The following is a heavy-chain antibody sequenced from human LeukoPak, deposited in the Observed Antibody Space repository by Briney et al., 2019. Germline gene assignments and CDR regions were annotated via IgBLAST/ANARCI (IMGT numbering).Heavy chain of an antibody. V-gene: IGHV5-51*01. Sequence: ESLKVSCKGSGYSFTSYWIGWVRQIPGKGLEWMGIIYPGDSDTRYSPSFQGQVTISADKSISTAYLQWSSLKASDTAMYYCARLFTRTTVTYFDYWGQGTLVTVSS. CDR3: ARLFTRTTVTYFDY. D-gene: IGHD4-17*01. CDR2: IYPGDSDT. CDR1: GYSFTSYW. J-gene: IGHJ4*02.